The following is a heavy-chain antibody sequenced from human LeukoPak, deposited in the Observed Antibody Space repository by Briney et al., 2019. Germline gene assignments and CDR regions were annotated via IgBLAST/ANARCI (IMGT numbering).Heavy chain of an antibody. CDR1: GFTFSSYG. Sequence: GGSLRLSCAASGFTFSSYGMHWVRQTPGKGLEWVAFIQYDGSNKYYADSVKGRFTISRDNSKNTLYLQMNSLRAEDTAVYYCAKFLAAAGISPFDYWGQGTLVTVSS. CDR3: AKFLAAAGISPFDY. D-gene: IGHD6-13*01. J-gene: IGHJ4*02. CDR2: IQYDGSNK. V-gene: IGHV3-30*02.